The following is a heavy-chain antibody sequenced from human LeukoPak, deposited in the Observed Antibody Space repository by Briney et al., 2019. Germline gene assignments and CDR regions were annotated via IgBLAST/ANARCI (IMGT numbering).Heavy chain of an antibody. Sequence: PGGSLRLSCAASGFTFSSYGMHWVRQAPGKGLEWVSGISGSGGTTHYADSVKGRFTISRDNAKNSLYLQMNSLRAEDTAVYYCARDLRSSGYYAFDYWGQGTLVTVSS. D-gene: IGHD3-22*01. CDR3: ARDLRSSGYYAFDY. CDR1: GFTFSSYG. V-gene: IGHV3-48*04. J-gene: IGHJ4*02. CDR2: ISGSGGTT.